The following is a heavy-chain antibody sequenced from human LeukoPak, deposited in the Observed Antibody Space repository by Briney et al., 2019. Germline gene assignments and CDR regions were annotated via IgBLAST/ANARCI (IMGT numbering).Heavy chain of an antibody. J-gene: IGHJ3*02. D-gene: IGHD1-26*01. CDR2: MNPNSGNT. CDR1: GYTFTSYD. V-gene: IGHV1-8*01. Sequence: GASVKVSCKASGYTFTSYDINWVRQATGQGLEWMGWMNPNSGNTGYAQKFQGRVTMTRNTSISTAYMELSSLRSEDTAVYYCASQPGPSKSGGYSAFDIWGQGTMVTVSS. CDR3: ASQPGPSKSGGYSAFDI.